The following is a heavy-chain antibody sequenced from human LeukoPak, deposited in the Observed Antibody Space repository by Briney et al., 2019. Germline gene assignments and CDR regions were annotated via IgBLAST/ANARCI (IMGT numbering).Heavy chain of an antibody. CDR3: GSTRGNY. CDR1: GFTFSNAW. J-gene: IGHJ4*02. Sequence: KPGGSLRLSCAASGFTFSNAWMRWVRQAPGKGLEWVGRIKTKIDGETVDYAAPVRGRFTISRDDSKNMLYLEMNSLKTEDTDVYYCGSTRGNYGGQGILVTVSS. V-gene: IGHV3-15*01. CDR2: IKTKIDGETV. D-gene: IGHD5/OR15-5a*01.